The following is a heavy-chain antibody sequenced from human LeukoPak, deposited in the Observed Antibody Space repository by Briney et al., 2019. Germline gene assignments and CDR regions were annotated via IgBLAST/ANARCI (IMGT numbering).Heavy chain of an antibody. CDR2: ISSSSSYI. D-gene: IGHD3-10*01. CDR1: GFTFSSYA. J-gene: IGHJ3*02. Sequence: PGGSLRLSCAASGFTFSSYAMSWVRQAPGKGLEWVSSISSSSSYIYYADSVKGRFTISRDNAKNSLYLQMNSLRAEDTAVYYCARDGRLWFGELLFTQGDAFDIWGQGTMVTVSS. CDR3: ARDGRLWFGELLFTQGDAFDI. V-gene: IGHV3-21*01.